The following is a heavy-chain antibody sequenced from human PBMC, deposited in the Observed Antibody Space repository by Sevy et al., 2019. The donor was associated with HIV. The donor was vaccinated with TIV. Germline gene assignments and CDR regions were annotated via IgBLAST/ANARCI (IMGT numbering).Heavy chain of an antibody. D-gene: IGHD3-10*01. V-gene: IGHV3-30*02. Sequence: GGSLRLSCAASGFTFSSSRMHWLRQAPGNGLEWVTFIGHDANNQQYADSVKGRFAISRDNSKNTIYLQMHSLRVEDTAVYYCAKDLWYCMDVWGKGTTVTVSS. J-gene: IGHJ6*03. CDR3: AKDLWYCMDV. CDR2: IGHDANNQ. CDR1: GFTFSSSR.